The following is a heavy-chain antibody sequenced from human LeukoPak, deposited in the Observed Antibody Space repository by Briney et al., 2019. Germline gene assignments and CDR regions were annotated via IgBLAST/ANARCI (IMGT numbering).Heavy chain of an antibody. CDR2: IYYSGTT. CDR1: GGSINSTSYY. Sequence: SETLSLTCTVSGGSINSTSYYWGWVRQPPGKGLEWIRSIYYSGTTYNNPSHQSRVTMSVDTSKNQFSLKLSSVTAADTAVYYCARHKLTYYFDSWGQGTLVTVSS. J-gene: IGHJ4*02. CDR3: ARHKLTYYFDS. V-gene: IGHV4-39*01. D-gene: IGHD2-15*01.